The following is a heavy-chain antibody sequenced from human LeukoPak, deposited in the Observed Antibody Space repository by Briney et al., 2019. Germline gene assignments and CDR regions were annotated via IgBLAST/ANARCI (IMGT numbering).Heavy chain of an antibody. CDR1: GYTFTTYV. D-gene: IGHD4-23*01. V-gene: IGHV1-8*01. CDR2: MNPNSGNT. Sequence: GASVKVSCKASGYTFTTYVINWVRQATGQGLEWMGWMNPNSGNTGYAQKFQGRVTMTRNTSISTAYMELSSLRSEDTAVYYCARGPNKSDGGNSGSAWFDPWGQGTLVTVSS. J-gene: IGHJ5*02. CDR3: ARGPNKSDGGNSGSAWFDP.